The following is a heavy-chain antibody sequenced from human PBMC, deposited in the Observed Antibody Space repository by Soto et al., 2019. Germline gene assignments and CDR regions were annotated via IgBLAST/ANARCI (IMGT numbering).Heavy chain of an antibody. Sequence: SETLSLTCTVSGGSISSYYWSWIRQPPGKGLEWIGYIYYSGSTNYNPSLRSRVTISVDTSKNQFSLKLSSVTAADTAVYYCARERQWPDTWYFDYWGQGTLVTVS. CDR2: IYYSGST. J-gene: IGHJ4*02. CDR3: ARERQWPDTWYFDY. D-gene: IGHD6-19*01. V-gene: IGHV4-59*01. CDR1: GGSISSYY.